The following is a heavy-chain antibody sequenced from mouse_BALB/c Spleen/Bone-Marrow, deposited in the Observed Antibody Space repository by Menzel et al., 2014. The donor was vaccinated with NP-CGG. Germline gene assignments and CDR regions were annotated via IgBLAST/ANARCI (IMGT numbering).Heavy chain of an antibody. Sequence: QVQLQQSGPELVKPGASVKISCKASGYAFSSSWMNWVKQRPGQGLEWIGRIYPGDGDTNCNGRFKGKATLTADKSSSTAYMQLSSLTSVDSAVYFCARDYYGSSLDYWGQGTTLTVSS. J-gene: IGHJ2*01. CDR1: GYAFSSSW. CDR2: IYPGDGDT. V-gene: IGHV1-82*01. CDR3: ARDYYGSSLDY. D-gene: IGHD1-1*01.